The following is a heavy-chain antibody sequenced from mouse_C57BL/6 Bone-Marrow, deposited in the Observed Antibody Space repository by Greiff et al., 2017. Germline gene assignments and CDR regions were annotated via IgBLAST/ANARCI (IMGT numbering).Heavy chain of an antibody. Sequence: QVQLQQPGAELVRPGTSVKLSCKASGYTFTSYWMHWVKQRPGQGLEWIGVIDPSDSYTNYNQKFKGQATLTVDTSSSTAYMQLSSLTSEDSAVYDCARSGITTVVAPFDYWGQGTTLTVSS. V-gene: IGHV1-59*01. CDR3: ARSGITTVVAPFDY. J-gene: IGHJ2*01. CDR2: IDPSDSYT. CDR1: GYTFTSYW. D-gene: IGHD1-1*01.